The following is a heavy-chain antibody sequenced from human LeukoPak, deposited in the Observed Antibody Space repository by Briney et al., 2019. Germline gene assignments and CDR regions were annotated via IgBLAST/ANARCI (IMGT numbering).Heavy chain of an antibody. CDR3: ARAIVGRLDY. J-gene: IGHJ4*02. D-gene: IGHD1-26*01. CDR1: GFTFSSYS. CDR2: ISSSSSYI. V-gene: IGHV3-21*01. Sequence: GGSLRLSCAASGFTFSSYSMNWVRQAPGKGLEWVSSISSSSSYIYYADSVKGRFTISRDNSKNTLYLQMNSLRAEDTAVYYCARAIVGRLDYWGQGTLVTVSS.